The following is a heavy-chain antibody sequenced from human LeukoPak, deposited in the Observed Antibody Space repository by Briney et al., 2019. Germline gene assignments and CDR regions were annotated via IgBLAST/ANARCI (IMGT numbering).Heavy chain of an antibody. Sequence: SETLSLTCAVYGGSFSGYYWSWIRQPPGKGLEWCGEINHSGSTNYNPSLKSRVTISVDTSKNQFSLKLSSVTAADTAVYYCARGPRGATGLNPPYGMDVWGQGTTVSVSS. CDR1: GGSFSGYY. V-gene: IGHV4-34*01. J-gene: IGHJ6*02. CDR2: INHSGST. CDR3: ARGPRGATGLNPPYGMDV. D-gene: IGHD1-26*01.